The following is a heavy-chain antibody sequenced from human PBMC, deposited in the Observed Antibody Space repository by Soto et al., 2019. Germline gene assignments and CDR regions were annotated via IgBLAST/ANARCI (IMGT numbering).Heavy chain of an antibody. V-gene: IGHV3-23*01. Sequence: GGSLRLSCAASGFTFSSYAMSWVRQAPGKGLEWVSAISGSGGSTYYADSVKGRFTISRDNSKNTLYLQMNSLRAEDTAVYYCAKSSMLNILGPRAFDIWGQGTMVTVSS. D-gene: IGHD2-8*01. CDR1: GFTFSSYA. CDR2: ISGSGGST. J-gene: IGHJ3*02. CDR3: AKSSMLNILGPRAFDI.